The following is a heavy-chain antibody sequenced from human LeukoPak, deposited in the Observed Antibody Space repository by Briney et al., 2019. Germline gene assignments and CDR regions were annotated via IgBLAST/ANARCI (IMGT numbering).Heavy chain of an antibody. CDR3: ARCPPQRDAFDI. CDR1: GFTVSSNY. V-gene: IGHV3-53*01. CDR2: IYSGGST. J-gene: IGHJ3*02. Sequence: PGGSLRLSCAASGFTVSSNYMSWVRHAPGKGLEWVSVIYSGGSTYYADAVKGRFTISRDNSKNTLYLQMNCLRAEDTAVYYCARCPPQRDAFDIWGQGTMVTVSS.